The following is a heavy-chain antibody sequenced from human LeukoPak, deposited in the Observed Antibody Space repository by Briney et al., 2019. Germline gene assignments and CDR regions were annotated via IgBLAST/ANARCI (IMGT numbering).Heavy chain of an antibody. CDR2: IYTSGNT. J-gene: IGHJ6*03. V-gene: IGHV4-4*09. D-gene: IGHD2-15*01. CDR3: ARHCSGGSCYPPSYYHYMDV. Sequence: SETLSLTCTVSGGSISSYYWSWIRQPPGKGLEWIGYIYTSGNTNYNPSLKSRVTISVDTSKNQFSLKLKSVTAADTAVYYCARHCSGGSCYPPSYYHYMDVWGKGTTVTVSS. CDR1: GGSISSYY.